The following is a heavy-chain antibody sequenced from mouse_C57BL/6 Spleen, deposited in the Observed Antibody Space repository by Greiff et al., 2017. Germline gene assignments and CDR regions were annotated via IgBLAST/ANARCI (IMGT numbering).Heavy chain of an antibody. V-gene: IGHV2-9-1*01. CDR2: IWTGGGT. Sequence: VKLMESGPGLVAPSQSLSFTCTVSGFSLTSYAISWVRQPPGKGLEWLGVIWTGGGTNYNSALKSRLSISKDNSKSQVFLKMNSLQTDDTARYYCARNDDYDFGSAMDYWGQGTSVTVSS. CDR1: GFSLTSYA. CDR3: ARNDDYDFGSAMDY. J-gene: IGHJ4*01. D-gene: IGHD2-4*01.